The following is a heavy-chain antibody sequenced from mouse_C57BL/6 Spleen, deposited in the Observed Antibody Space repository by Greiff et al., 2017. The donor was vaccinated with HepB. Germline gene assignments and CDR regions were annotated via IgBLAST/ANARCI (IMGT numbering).Heavy chain of an antibody. J-gene: IGHJ3*01. CDR2: INPSSGYT. CDR1: GYTFTSYT. Sequence: QVQLQQSGAELARPGASVKMSCKASGYTFTSYTMHWVKQRPGQGLEWIGYINPSSGYTKYNQKFKDKATLTADKSSSTAYMQLSSLTSEDSAVYYCARSGDGYSFAYWGQGTLVTVSA. D-gene: IGHD2-3*01. CDR3: ARSGDGYSFAY. V-gene: IGHV1-4*01.